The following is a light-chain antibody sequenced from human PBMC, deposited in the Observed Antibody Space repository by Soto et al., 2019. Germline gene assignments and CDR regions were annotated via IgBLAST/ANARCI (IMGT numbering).Light chain of an antibody. CDR2: RNN. CDR3: TVWDDSLRGRL. J-gene: IGLJ2*01. CDR1: SSNIESNY. Sequence: QLVLTQSPSASGTPGQRVTISCSGSSSNIESNYVYWYQQLPGTAPRLLIYRNNQRPSGVPDRFSGSKSGTSASLAISALRSEDEADYYCTVWDDSLRGRLFGGGTKVTVL. V-gene: IGLV1-47*01.